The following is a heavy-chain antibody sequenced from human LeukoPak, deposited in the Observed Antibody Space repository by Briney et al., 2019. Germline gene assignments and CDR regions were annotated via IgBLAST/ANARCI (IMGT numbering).Heavy chain of an antibody. CDR1: GFTVSTNY. J-gene: IGHJ3*01. D-gene: IGHD2-15*01. V-gene: IGHV3-23*01. Sequence: GGSLRLSCAASGFTVSTNYMSWVRQAPGKGLEWVSAISGSGGSTYCADSVKGRFTISRDNSKNTLYLQMNSLRTEDTAVYYCAKDWRWELLKGAFNVWGQGTMVTVSA. CDR2: ISGSGGST. CDR3: AKDWRWELLKGAFNV.